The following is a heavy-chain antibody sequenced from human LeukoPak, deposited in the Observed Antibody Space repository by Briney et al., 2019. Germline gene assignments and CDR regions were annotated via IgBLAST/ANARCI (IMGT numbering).Heavy chain of an antibody. V-gene: IGHV3-74*01. CDR2: INSDGSAT. Sequence: GGSLRLSCAASGFPFSSYWMHWVRQVPGKGLLWVSRINSDGSATIYADSVRSRFTISRDNAKNTLYLQMSGLRVEDTAVYHCASDSPYYGMDVWGQGTTVTVSS. CDR3: ASDSPYYGMDV. CDR1: GFPFSSYW. J-gene: IGHJ6*02.